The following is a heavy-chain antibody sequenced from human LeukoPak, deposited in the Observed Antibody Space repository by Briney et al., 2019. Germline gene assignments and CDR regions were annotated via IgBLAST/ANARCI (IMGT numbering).Heavy chain of an antibody. D-gene: IGHD3-16*01. CDR1: GFTFSTYA. J-gene: IGHJ4*02. CDR3: AKRPSWTYAFDY. V-gene: IGHV3-23*01. CDR2: ISGGGGGI. Sequence: GGSLRLSCAASGFTFSTYAMTWVRQAPGMGLEWISTISGGGGGIYYADSVKGRFTISRDNSNNTLYLQMNSLRAEDTAIYYCAKRPSWTYAFDYWGRGTLVTVSS.